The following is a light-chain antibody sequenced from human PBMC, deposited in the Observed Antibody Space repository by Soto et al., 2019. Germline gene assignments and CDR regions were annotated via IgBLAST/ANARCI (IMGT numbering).Light chain of an antibody. V-gene: IGKV3-11*01. CDR3: QLRSNWPPTWT. Sequence: EIVLTQSPATLSLSPGERATLSCRASQSVSNYLAWYQHKPGQAPRLLIYDESSRATGIPARFSGSRSGTDFTLTISSLEPEDFAVYFCQLRSNWPPTWTFGQGTKVEIK. CDR2: DES. J-gene: IGKJ1*01. CDR1: QSVSNY.